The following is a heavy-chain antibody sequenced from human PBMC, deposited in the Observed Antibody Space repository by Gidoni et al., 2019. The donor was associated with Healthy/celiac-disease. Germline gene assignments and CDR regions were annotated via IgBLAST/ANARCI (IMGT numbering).Heavy chain of an antibody. CDR1: GRSISSSSYY. D-gene: IGHD6-19*01. J-gene: IGHJ4*02. CDR3: ASRSIAVAGRDY. Sequence: QLQLQESGPGLVKPSETLSLPCTVSGRSISSSSYYWGWIRQPPGKGLEWIGSIYYSGSTYYNPSLKSRVTISVDTSKNQFSLKLSSVTAADTAVYYCASRSIAVAGRDYWGQGTLVTVSS. CDR2: IYYSGST. V-gene: IGHV4-39*01.